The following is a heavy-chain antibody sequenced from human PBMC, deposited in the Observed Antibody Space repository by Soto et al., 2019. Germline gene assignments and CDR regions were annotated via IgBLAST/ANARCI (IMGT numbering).Heavy chain of an antibody. CDR2: INSDGSRT. J-gene: IGHJ3*02. CDR3: ARVRCSGGSCRDAYDI. V-gene: IGHV3-74*01. D-gene: IGHD2-15*01. Sequence: EVQLVESGGGLVQPGGSQRLSCAASGFTFSTYWRHWVRQARGKGLVWVSRINSDGSRTSYADSVTGRFTISRDNAKNTLNLQMNSLRAEDTAMYYCARVRCSGGSCRDAYDIWGQGKMVTVSS. CDR1: GFTFSTYW.